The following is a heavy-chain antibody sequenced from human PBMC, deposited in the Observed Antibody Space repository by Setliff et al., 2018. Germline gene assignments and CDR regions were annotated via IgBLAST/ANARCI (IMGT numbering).Heavy chain of an antibody. CDR3: ARLVRYCSTTTCQRASGDDL. J-gene: IGHJ5*02. CDR1: GFTFTDSI. V-gene: IGHV1-18*01. CDR2: LSPYNGNT. Sequence: ASVKVSCKASGFTFTDSIVNWVRQAPGQGLEWVGWLSPYNGNTYSAQKFQGRVTLTTDTSTTTAYMELRGLTSGDTAIYYCARLVRYCSTTTCQRASGDDLWGQGTLVTVSS. D-gene: IGHD2-8*01.